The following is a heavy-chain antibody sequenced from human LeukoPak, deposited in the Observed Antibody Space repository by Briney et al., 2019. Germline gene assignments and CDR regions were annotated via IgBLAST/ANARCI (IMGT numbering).Heavy chain of an antibody. Sequence: GGSLRLSCAASGFTFSSDAMHWVRQAPGKGLEWVAVISYDGSNKYYADSVKGRFTISRDNSKNTLYLQMNSLRAEDTAVYYCARVPYYYDSSGYFDSWGQGTLVTVSS. V-gene: IGHV3-30*04. CDR2: ISYDGSNK. D-gene: IGHD3-22*01. CDR3: ARVPYYYDSSGYFDS. CDR1: GFTFSSDA. J-gene: IGHJ4*02.